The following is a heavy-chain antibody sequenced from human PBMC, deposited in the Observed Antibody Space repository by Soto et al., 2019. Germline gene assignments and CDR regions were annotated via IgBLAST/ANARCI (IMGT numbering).Heavy chain of an antibody. V-gene: IGHV1-8*01. J-gene: IGHJ6*02. CDR1: GYPFTSYD. D-gene: IGHD5-18*01. CDR3: ARVGYSYGYGHYYYYGMDV. CDR2: MNPNSGNT. Sequence: ASVKVSFKASGYPFTSYDINWVRQATGQGLEWMGWMNPNSGNTGYAQKFQGRVTMTRNTSISTAYMELSSLRSEDTAVYYCARVGYSYGYGHYYYYGMDVWAQGTTVTVSS.